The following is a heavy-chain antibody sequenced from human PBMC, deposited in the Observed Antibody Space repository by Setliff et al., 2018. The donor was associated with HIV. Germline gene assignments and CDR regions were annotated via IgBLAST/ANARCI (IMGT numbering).Heavy chain of an antibody. CDR1: GYTFTNYY. J-gene: IGHJ4*02. D-gene: IGHD2-21*02. CDR3: ARAGAEVTSHFDW. Sequence: ASVKVSCKASGYTFTNYYITWVRQAPGQGLEWMGWISASNGDTNYAQKFQGRVTMTTDTSTSTAYMELRSLRSDDTAVYYCARAGAEVTSHFDWWGQGTLVTVSS. V-gene: IGHV1-18*04. CDR2: ISASNGDT.